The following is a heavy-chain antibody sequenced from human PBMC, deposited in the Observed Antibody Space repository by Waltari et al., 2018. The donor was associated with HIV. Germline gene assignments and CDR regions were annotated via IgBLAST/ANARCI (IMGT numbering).Heavy chain of an antibody. V-gene: IGHV1-3*01. CDR1: GYNFVSYA. Sequence: QVQLVQSGTQLKKPGDAVTISCRASGYNFVSYAIHWIRQAPGEGLNDVGWIDHAIGQTKISQRFQTRVIILSVASATTALMEIRDLKYGDEATFYCARGGASGGFDHWGQGTLVIVSS. J-gene: IGHJ4*02. CDR3: ARGGASGGFDH. D-gene: IGHD3-10*01. CDR2: IDHAIGQT.